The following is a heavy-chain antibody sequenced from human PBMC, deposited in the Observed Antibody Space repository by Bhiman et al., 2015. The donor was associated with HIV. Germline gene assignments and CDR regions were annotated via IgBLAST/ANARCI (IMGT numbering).Heavy chain of an antibody. J-gene: IGHJ4*02. Sequence: EVQLVESGGGLVQPGGSLRLSCAASGFTFSSYSMNWVRQAPGKGLEWVSYISSSSNTIYYADSMKGRFTISRDNAKNSLYLQMNSLRAEDTAVYYCARDLQIAIAVAGSFDYWGQGNPGHRLL. CDR1: GFTFSSYS. V-gene: IGHV3-48*01. CDR3: ARDLQIAIAVAGSFDY. D-gene: IGHD6-19*01. CDR2: ISSSSNTI.